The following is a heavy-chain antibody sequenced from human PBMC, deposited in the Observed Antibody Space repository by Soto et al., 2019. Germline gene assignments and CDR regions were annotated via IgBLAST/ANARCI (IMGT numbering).Heavy chain of an antibody. CDR3: AAPIVVVMYPDY. V-gene: IGHV3-23*01. D-gene: IGHD3-22*01. CDR2: ISGSGGRT. Sequence: GGSLRLSCAASGFTFIGYAMSCVRQAPGKGLEWVSAISGSGGRTYYADSVKGRFTISRDNSKNTLYLQMNSLRAEDTAVYYWAAPIVVVMYPDYWGQGPLVTASS. J-gene: IGHJ4*02. CDR1: GFTFIGYA.